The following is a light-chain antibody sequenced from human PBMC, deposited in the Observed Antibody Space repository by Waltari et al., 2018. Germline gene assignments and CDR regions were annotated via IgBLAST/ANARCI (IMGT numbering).Light chain of an antibody. CDR2: WAS. V-gene: IGKV4-1*01. J-gene: IGKJ4*01. CDR3: QQYYSHPVT. CDR1: QNVLFRSNTKNY. Sequence: DIVMTQSPDSLAVSLGERATVNCKSSQNVLFRSNTKNYLAWFQQKPGQPPKLLIYWASTRESGVPDRFRGSGSGTDFTLTIDNVQAEDVAGYYCQQYYSHPVTFCGGTKVEIK.